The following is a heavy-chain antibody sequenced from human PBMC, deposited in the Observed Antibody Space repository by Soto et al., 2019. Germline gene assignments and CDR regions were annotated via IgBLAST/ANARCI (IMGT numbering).Heavy chain of an antibody. CDR3: ARVSPIFGVVITAKDFDI. CDR2: INPSGGST. D-gene: IGHD3-3*01. Sequence: ASVKVSCKASGYTFTSYYMHWVRQAPGQGLEWMGIINPSGGSTSYAQKFQGRVTMTRDTSTSTVYMELSSLRSEDTAVYYCARVSPIFGVVITAKDFDIWGQGTMVTVSS. CDR1: GYTFTSYY. V-gene: IGHV1-46*01. J-gene: IGHJ3*02.